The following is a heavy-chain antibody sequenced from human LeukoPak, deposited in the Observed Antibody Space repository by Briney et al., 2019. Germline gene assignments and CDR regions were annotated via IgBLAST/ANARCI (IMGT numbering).Heavy chain of an antibody. D-gene: IGHD3-22*01. Sequence: ASAKVSCKASGYTFTSYDINLVRQATGQGLEWMGWMNPNSGNTGYAQKFQGRVTITRNTSISTAYMELSSLRSEDTAVYYCARGRITMIVVADYFDYWGQGTLVTVSS. CDR1: GYTFTSYD. J-gene: IGHJ4*02. CDR2: MNPNSGNT. CDR3: ARGRITMIVVADYFDY. V-gene: IGHV1-8*03.